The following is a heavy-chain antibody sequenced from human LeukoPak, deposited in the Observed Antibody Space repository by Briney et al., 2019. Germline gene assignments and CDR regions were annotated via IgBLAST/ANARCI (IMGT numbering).Heavy chain of an antibody. V-gene: IGHV1-24*01. CDR3: ATGMTRSYYYYYYMDV. CDR2: FDPEDGET. J-gene: IGHJ6*03. CDR1: GYTLTELS. Sequence: ASVKVSCKVSGYTLTELSTHWVRQAPGKGLEWMGGFDPEDGETIYAQKFQGRVTMTEDTSIDTAYMELSSLRSEDTAVYYCATGMTRSYYYYYYMDVWGKGTTVTVSS.